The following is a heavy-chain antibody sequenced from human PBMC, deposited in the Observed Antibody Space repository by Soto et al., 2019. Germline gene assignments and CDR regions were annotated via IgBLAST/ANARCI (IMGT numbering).Heavy chain of an antibody. Sequence: GGSLRLSCAASGFTFSSYAMSWVRQAPGKGLEWVSAISGSGGSTYYADSVKGRFTISRDNSKNTLYLQMNSLRAEDTAVYYCAKLGYCTNGVCSIVLILNYYFDYWGQGTLVTVSS. V-gene: IGHV3-23*01. CDR2: ISGSGGST. J-gene: IGHJ4*02. D-gene: IGHD2-8*01. CDR1: GFTFSSYA. CDR3: AKLGYCTNGVCSIVLILNYYFDY.